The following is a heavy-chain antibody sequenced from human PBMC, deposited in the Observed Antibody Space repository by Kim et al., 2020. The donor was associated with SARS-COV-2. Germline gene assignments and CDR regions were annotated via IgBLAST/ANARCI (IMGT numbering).Heavy chain of an antibody. J-gene: IGHJ4*02. V-gene: IGHV3-7*03. D-gene: IGHD6-13*01. CDR3: ARERSSSWSHYFDY. Sequence: VDSVTGRFTISRDNAKNSLYLQMNSLRAEDTAVYYCARERSSSWSHYFDYWGQGTLVTVSS.